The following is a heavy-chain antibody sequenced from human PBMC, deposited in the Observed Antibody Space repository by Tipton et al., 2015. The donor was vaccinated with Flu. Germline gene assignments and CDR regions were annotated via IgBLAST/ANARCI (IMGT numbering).Heavy chain of an antibody. V-gene: IGHV3-21*01. CDR2: ISSSSSYI. D-gene: IGHD4-17*01. Sequence: SLRLSCAASGFTFSSYSMNWVRQAPGKGLEWVSSISSSSSYIYYADSVKGRFTISRDNAKNSLYLQMNSLRAEDTAVYYCARRPLDYGDYHYYGMDVWGQGTTVTVSS. CDR1: GFTFSSYS. J-gene: IGHJ6*02. CDR3: ARRPLDYGDYHYYGMDV.